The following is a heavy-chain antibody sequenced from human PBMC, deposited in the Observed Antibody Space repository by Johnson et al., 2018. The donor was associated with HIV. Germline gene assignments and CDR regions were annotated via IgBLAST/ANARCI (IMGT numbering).Heavy chain of an antibody. Sequence: VQLVESGGGVVQPGGSLILSCAASGFTFSSYGMHWVRQAPGKGLEWVAFIRYDGSNKYYADSVKGRFTISRDNSKNTLYLQMNSLRAEDTAVYYCASPYSADAFDIWGQGTMVTVSS. V-gene: IGHV3-30*02. CDR1: GFTFSSYG. CDR2: IRYDGSNK. CDR3: ASPYSADAFDI. D-gene: IGHD5-18*01. J-gene: IGHJ3*02.